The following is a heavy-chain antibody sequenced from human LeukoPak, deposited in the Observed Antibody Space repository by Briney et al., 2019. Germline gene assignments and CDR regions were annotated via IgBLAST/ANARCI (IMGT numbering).Heavy chain of an antibody. Sequence: TSETLSLTCAVNGGSFDDYHWTWIRQSPGKGLEWIGEINDSGSPLYSPSLRSRLTISVDTSKNQFSMTLTSVTGADTAVYYCARGPHPHWPLGQFWGQGSRVTVSS. J-gene: IGHJ4*02. CDR3: ARGPHPHWPLGQF. D-gene: IGHD3-16*01. V-gene: IGHV4-34*01. CDR2: INDSGSP. CDR1: GGSFDDYH.